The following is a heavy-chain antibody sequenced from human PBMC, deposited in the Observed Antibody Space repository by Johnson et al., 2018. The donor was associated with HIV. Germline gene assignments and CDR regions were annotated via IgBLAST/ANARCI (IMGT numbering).Heavy chain of an antibody. D-gene: IGHD6-13*01. CDR3: TRAVGVCGEQLVFDI. CDR1: GFTFSNAW. V-gene: IGHV3-15*01. Sequence: VQLVESGGGLVQPGGSLRLSCAASGFTFSNAWMSWVSQAPGKGLEWVGRIKSKTDGGTTDYAAPVKGRFTISRDDTKNTLYLQLNRLKTENTAVYYCTRAVGVCGEQLVFDICGQGSMVNVSS. J-gene: IGHJ3*02. CDR2: IKSKTDGGTT.